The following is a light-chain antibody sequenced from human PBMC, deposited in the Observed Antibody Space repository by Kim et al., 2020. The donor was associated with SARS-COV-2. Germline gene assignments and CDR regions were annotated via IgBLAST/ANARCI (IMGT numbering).Light chain of an antibody. J-gene: IGLJ2*01. CDR1: RLRNYY. CDR2: GKN. V-gene: IGLV3-19*01. Sequence: SGAWGQTDQLTCRGDRLRNYYASWYQQKPGQAPILAFYGKNNRPAGIPHRFSGSSSRDTATLTITGTQAEDEADYYCNSRDSSGVVFGGGTKVTVL. CDR3: NSRDSSGVV.